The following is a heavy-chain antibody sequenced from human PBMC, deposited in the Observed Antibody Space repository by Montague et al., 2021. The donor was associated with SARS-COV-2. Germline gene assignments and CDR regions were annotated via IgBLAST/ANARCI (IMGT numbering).Heavy chain of an antibody. J-gene: IGHJ4*02. CDR2: IKFDGTVI. CDR1: GFAFNNYW. D-gene: IGHD1-14*01. Sequence: SRSLSFSASGFAFNNYWMHWVRQAPGKGLVWVSRIKFDGTVIHYADSVKGRFTISRDNAKNTLYLQMNSLRVEETAVYYCVRDKGTHRILDYWGQGILVTVSS. CDR3: VRDKGTHRILDY. V-gene: IGHV3-74*01.